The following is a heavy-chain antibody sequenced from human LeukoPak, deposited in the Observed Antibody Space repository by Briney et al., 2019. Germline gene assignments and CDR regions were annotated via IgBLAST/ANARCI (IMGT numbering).Heavy chain of an antibody. CDR2: INAGNGNT. Sequence: GASVKVSCKASGYTFTSYAMHWVRQAPGQRLEWMGWINAGNGNTKYSQKFQGRVTIIRDTSASTAYMELSSLRSEDTAVYYCARVLPPIGYCSSTGCEELGYWGQGTLVTVSS. CDR3: ARVLPPIGYCSSTGCEELGY. J-gene: IGHJ4*02. V-gene: IGHV1-3*01. D-gene: IGHD2-2*01. CDR1: GYTFTSYA.